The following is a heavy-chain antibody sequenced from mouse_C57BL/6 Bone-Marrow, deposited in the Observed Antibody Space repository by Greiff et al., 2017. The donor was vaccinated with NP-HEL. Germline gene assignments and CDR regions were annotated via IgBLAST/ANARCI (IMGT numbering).Heavy chain of an antibody. CDR1: GFSLTSYG. CDR3: AKTPLFAY. CDR2: IWRGGST. V-gene: IGHV2-5*01. J-gene: IGHJ3*01. Sequence: QVQLQQSGPGLVQPSQSLSITCTVSGFSLTSYGVHWVRQSPGQGLEWLGVIWRGGSTDYNAAVMSRLSITKDNSKSQVFFKMNSLQADDTAIYYCAKTPLFAYWGQGTLVTVSA.